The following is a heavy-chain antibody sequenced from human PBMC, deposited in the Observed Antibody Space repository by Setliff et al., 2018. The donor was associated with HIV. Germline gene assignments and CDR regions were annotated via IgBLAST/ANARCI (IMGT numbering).Heavy chain of an antibody. CDR2: IYYSGVT. J-gene: IGHJ4*02. D-gene: IGHD3-10*01. V-gene: IGHV4-61*01. CDR1: GASISSSSHH. CDR3: ARDTSGGY. Sequence: SETLSLTCTVSGASISSSSHHWAWIRQPPGKGLEWIGYIYYSGVTNYNPSLKSRVTISLDTSKNQFSLKLTSVTAADTAVYYCARDTSGGYWGQGTLVTVSS.